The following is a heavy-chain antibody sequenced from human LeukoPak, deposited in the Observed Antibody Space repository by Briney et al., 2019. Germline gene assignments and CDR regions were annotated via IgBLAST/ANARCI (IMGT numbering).Heavy chain of an antibody. D-gene: IGHD6-19*01. CDR3: ARDLGYSSGWYDY. CDR1: GGSISNYY. J-gene: IGHJ4*02. Sequence: SETLSLTCTVSGGSISNYYWSWIRQPPGKGLEWIGYIYYSGTTNCNPSLKSRVTMSLDTSKNQFSLRLSSVAAADTAVYYCARDLGYSSGWYDYWSQGTLVTVSS. V-gene: IGHV4-59*01. CDR2: IYYSGTT.